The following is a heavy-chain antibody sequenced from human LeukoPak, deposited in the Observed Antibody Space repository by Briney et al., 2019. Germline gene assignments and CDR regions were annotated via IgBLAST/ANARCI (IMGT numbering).Heavy chain of an antibody. V-gene: IGHV4-34*01. CDR1: GGSFSGYY. CDR3: AGARSSGWYILVWFDP. CDR2: INHSGST. Sequence: PSETLSLTCAVYGGSFSGYYWSWIRQPPGKGLEWIGEINHSGSTNYNPSLKSRVTISVDTSKNQFSLKLSSVTAADTAVYYCAGARSSGWYILVWFDPWGQGTLVTVS. J-gene: IGHJ5*02. D-gene: IGHD6-19*01.